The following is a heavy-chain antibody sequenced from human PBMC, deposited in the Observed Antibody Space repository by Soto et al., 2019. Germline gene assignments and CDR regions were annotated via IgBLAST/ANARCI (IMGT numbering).Heavy chain of an antibody. D-gene: IGHD3-22*01. CDR3: ARGGGYYDDAFDF. J-gene: IGHJ3*01. CDR1: GGSISGDY. Sequence: SETLSLTCTVSGGSISGDYWSWIRQPPGKGPQWIGYVFYSGSTNYNPSLKSRVTVSIDTSKSQFSLKLSSVTAADTAVYYGARGGGYYDDAFDFWGQGTVVTVSS. CDR2: VFYSGST. V-gene: IGHV4-59*01.